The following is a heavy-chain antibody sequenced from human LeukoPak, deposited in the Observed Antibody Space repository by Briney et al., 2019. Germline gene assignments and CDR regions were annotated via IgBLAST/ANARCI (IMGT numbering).Heavy chain of an antibody. J-gene: IGHJ4*02. CDR2: ISDYNGNT. CDR3: ARDGDIVATLGVDY. D-gene: IGHD5-12*01. CDR1: GYTFTSYG. V-gene: IGHV1-18*01. Sequence: ASVKVSCKASGYTFTSYGISWVRQAPGQGLEWMGWISDYNGNTNYAQKLQGRVTMTTDTSTSTAYMELRSLRSDDTAVYYCARDGDIVATLGVDYWGQGTLVTVSS.